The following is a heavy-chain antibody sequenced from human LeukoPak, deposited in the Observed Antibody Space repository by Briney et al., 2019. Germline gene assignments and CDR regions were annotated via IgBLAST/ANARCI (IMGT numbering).Heavy chain of an antibody. CDR3: ARDLMGIAYRGAFYY. CDR2: ISGSGYTT. V-gene: IGHV3-23*01. CDR1: GFTFSNYA. D-gene: IGHD6-13*01. J-gene: IGHJ4*02. Sequence: GGSLRLSCAASGFTFSNYAMSWVRQAPGKGLEWVSAISGSGYTTYYAYSVKGRFTISRDNSKNTLYLQMHSLRAEDTAVYYCARDLMGIAYRGAFYYWGQGTLVTVSS.